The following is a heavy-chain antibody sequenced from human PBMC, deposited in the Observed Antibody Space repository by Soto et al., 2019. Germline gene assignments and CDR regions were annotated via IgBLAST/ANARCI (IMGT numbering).Heavy chain of an antibody. D-gene: IGHD2-21*01. CDR2: INYDGSNK. CDR3: ARCKQKVMHCGLDV. V-gene: IGHV3-33*01. Sequence: QVSLVESGGGAVQRGRSLRVSCAASGFILSSYGMHWVRQAPGKGLEWVAFINYDGSNKFYGDAVKGRFTISRDNSKNIVHLQMKNLRGEDTAVYYCARCKQKVMHCGLDVWGHGATVTVSS. CDR1: GFILSSYG. J-gene: IGHJ6*02.